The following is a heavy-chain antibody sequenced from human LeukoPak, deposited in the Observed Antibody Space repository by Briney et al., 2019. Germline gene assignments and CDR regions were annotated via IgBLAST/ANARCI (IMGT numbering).Heavy chain of an antibody. Sequence: GGSLRLSCAASGFTFSSYGMHWVRQAPGKGLEWVAVISDDGNDEYHADSVKGRFTISRDNYKNTLYLQMNSLRAEDTAVYYCARGRVRGVTGPPPFDYWGQGTLVTVSS. J-gene: IGHJ4*02. CDR3: ARGRVRGVTGPPPFDY. CDR2: ISDDGNDE. V-gene: IGHV3-30*03. CDR1: GFTFSSYG. D-gene: IGHD3-10*01.